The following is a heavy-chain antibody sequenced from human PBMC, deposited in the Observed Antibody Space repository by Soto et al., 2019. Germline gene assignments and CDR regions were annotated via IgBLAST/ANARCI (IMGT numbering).Heavy chain of an antibody. CDR2: INPSGDST. J-gene: IGHJ4*02. CDR1: GYTFSNYY. CDR3: ARATRSGSPHFDH. D-gene: IGHD5-12*01. V-gene: IGHV1-46*01. Sequence: ASVKVSCKGAGYTFSNYYMHWVRQAPGQGLEWMGIINPSGDSTSYAQEFQGRVTMTRETSTSTPYMELSSLRSEDTAVYYCARATRSGSPHFDHWGQGTLVTAPQ.